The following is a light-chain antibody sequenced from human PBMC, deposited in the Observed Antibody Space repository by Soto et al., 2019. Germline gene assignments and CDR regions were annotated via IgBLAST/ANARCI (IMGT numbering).Light chain of an antibody. V-gene: IGKV3-11*01. CDR3: QQYYNWPPYT. J-gene: IGKJ2*01. CDR1: QSVSTY. Sequence: ETVLTQSPATLSLSPGERATLSCRASQSVSTYLAWYQQNPGQAPRLLIYDASNRATGIPARFSGSGSGTDFTLTISSLEPEDFAVYYCQQYYNWPPYTFGQGTKLQIE. CDR2: DAS.